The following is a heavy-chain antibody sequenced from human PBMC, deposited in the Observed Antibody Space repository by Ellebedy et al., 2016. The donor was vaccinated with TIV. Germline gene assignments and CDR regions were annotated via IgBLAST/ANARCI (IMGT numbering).Heavy chain of an antibody. CDR1: GYVFASYG. Sequence: ASVKVSCXASGYVFASYGFSWVRQAPGQGLEWMGWISGYNGNTNYAQKFQGRVTMTTDTSTTTAYMELRSLRSDDTAVYYCARRGILAPRTLGYWGQGTLVTVSS. V-gene: IGHV1-18*01. CDR3: ARRGILAPRTLGY. D-gene: IGHD3-16*01. J-gene: IGHJ4*02. CDR2: ISGYNGNT.